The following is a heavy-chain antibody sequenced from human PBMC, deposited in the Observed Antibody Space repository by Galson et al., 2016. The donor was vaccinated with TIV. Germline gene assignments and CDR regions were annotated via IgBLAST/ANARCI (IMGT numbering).Heavy chain of an antibody. Sequence: SVKVSCKASGSTFRSYVVTWVRQAPGQGLEWMGGIISISGTANYAQKFQGRLTITTDESTSTSYMELTSLTSEDTAIYYCARGNPVAGRGIDYWGQGTLVTVSS. CDR2: IISISGTA. CDR3: ARGNPVAGRGIDY. V-gene: IGHV1-69*05. CDR1: GSTFRSYV. D-gene: IGHD6-19*01. J-gene: IGHJ4*02.